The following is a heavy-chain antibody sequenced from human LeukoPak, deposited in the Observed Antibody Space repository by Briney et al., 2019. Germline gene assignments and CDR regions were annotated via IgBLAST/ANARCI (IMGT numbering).Heavy chain of an antibody. Sequence: PSETLSLTCAVSGDSVTTTNWWSWVRQPPGKGPEWIGQFYHSGGINYSPSLKNRVTMSVDKSKNHFYLKLTSVTAADTAVYFCARDKSTIDSRIGYFDLWGRGTLVTDSS. CDR3: ARDKSTIDSRIGYFDL. D-gene: IGHD3-9*01. CDR2: FYHSGGI. J-gene: IGHJ2*01. V-gene: IGHV4-4*02. CDR1: GDSVTTTNW.